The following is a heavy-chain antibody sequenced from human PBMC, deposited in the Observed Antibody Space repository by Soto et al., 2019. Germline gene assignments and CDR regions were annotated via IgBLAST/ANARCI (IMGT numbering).Heavy chain of an antibody. V-gene: IGHV4-61*01. D-gene: IGHD2-15*01. Sequence: QVQLQESGPGLVKPSETLSLTCTVSGGSVSSGSYYWSWIRQPPGKGLEGIGCIYYSGSTNYNPSLKSRVPIAVDTSKNQFSLKLSSVTAADTAVYYCARDAGYCSGGSCYDDAFDIWGQGTMVTVSS. CDR3: ARDAGYCSGGSCYDDAFDI. J-gene: IGHJ3*02. CDR1: GGSVSSGSYY. CDR2: IYYSGST.